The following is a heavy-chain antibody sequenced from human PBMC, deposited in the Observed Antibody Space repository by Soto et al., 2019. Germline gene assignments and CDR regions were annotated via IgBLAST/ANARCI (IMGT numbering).Heavy chain of an antibody. J-gene: IGHJ4*02. Sequence: LRLSCAASAFTSSSYALSWVRQAPGKGLEWVPALSGSGGSTYYADSVKGRLTISRDNSENTVYLQMNSLRAEDTAVYYCAKDGSPSDFWSGYNYCGQGTLVTLSS. D-gene: IGHD3-3*01. V-gene: IGHV3-23*01. CDR1: AFTSSSYA. CDR2: LSGSGGST. CDR3: AKDGSPSDFWSGYNY.